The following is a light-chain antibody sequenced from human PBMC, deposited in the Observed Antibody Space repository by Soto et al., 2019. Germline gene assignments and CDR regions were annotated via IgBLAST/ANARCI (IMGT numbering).Light chain of an antibody. Sequence: QSALTQPPSASVTPGQRVTISCSGGSSNIGTNAVNWYQQLPGTAPKLLIYNNNQRPSGVPDRFSGSKSGTSASLAISGLQSEDEADYYCVAWDDSLNGYVFGTGTKVTVL. CDR2: NNN. CDR3: VAWDDSLNGYV. V-gene: IGLV1-44*01. J-gene: IGLJ1*01. CDR1: SSNIGTNA.